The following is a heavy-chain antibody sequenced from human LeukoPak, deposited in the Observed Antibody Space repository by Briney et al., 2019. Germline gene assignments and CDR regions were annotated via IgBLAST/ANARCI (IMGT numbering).Heavy chain of an antibody. V-gene: IGHV4-59*01. J-gene: IGHJ4*02. CDR2: IHYSGST. CDR1: GDSISNYY. D-gene: IGHD5-12*01. CDR3: ARARYSGYVFDY. Sequence: PSETLSLTCTVSGDSISNYYWSWIRQPPGKGLEWIGYIHYSGSTNYNPSLESRVTISVDTSKNQFSLKVSSVTAADTAVYFCARARYSGYVFDYWGQGTLVTVSS.